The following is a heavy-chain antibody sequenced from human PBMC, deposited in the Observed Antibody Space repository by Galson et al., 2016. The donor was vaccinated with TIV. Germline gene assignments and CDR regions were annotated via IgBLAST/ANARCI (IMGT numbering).Heavy chain of an antibody. CDR3: TRERGHGYCSSTSGCGYYGMDV. V-gene: IGHV1-2*06. Sequence: SVKVSCKASGYTFTHYYMHWVRQAPGQGPEWMGRINPDSGGTDYAQKFQGRVTMTRDTSISTAYMDLSRLRSDDTAVYYCTRERGHGYCSSTSGCGYYGMDVWGQGTTVTVSS. D-gene: IGHD2-2*03. CDR2: INPDSGGT. CDR1: GYTFTHYY. J-gene: IGHJ6*01.